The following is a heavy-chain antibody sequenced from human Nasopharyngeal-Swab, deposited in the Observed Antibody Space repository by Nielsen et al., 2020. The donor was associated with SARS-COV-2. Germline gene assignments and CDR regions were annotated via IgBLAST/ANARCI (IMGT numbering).Heavy chain of an antibody. D-gene: IGHD3-3*01. V-gene: IGHV1-18*01. CDR2: ISAYNGNT. Sequence: ASVKVSCKASGYTFTSYGISWVRQAPGQGLEWMGWISAYNGNTNYAQKLQGRVTMTTDTSTSTAYMELRSLRSDDTAVYYCSRDSDDFWVVKNWGYYYYYGMDVWGQGTTVTVSS. CDR1: GYTFTSYG. CDR3: SRDSDDFWVVKNWGYYYYYGMDV. J-gene: IGHJ6*02.